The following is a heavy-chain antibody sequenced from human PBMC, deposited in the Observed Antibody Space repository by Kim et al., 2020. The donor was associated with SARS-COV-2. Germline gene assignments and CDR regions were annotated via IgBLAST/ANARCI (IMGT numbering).Heavy chain of an antibody. CDR2: ISGSGGST. V-gene: IGHV3-23*01. CDR1: GFTFSSYA. J-gene: IGHJ3*02. Sequence: GGSMRLSCAASGFTFSSYAMSWVRQAPGKGLEWVSAISGSGGSTYYADSVKGRFTISRDNSKNTLYLQMNSLRAEDKAVYYCAKRHQLTHVGRGAFDIWGQGTMVTVSS. CDR3: AKRHQLTHVGRGAFDI. D-gene: IGHD3-9*01.